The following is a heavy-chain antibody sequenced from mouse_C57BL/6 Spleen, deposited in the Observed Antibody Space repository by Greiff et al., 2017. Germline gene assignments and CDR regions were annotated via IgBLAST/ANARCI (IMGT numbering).Heavy chain of an antibody. J-gene: IGHJ2*01. CDR1: GYTFTSYW. V-gene: IGHV1-69*01. Sequence: QVQLKQPGAELVMPGASVKLSCKASGYTFTSYWMHWVKQRPGQGLEWIGEIDPSDSYTNYNQKFKGKSTLTVDKSSSTAYMQLSSLTSEDSAVYYCARKTDYYGSSHYFDYWGQGTTLTVSS. CDR3: ARKTDYYGSSHYFDY. CDR2: IDPSDSYT. D-gene: IGHD1-1*01.